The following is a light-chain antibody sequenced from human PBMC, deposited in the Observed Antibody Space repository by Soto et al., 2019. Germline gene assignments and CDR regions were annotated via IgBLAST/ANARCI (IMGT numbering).Light chain of an antibody. CDR1: SSDVGRYNY. J-gene: IGLJ1*01. CDR3: SSYTNINTRACV. Sequence: QSVLTQPASVSGSPGQSITISCTGTSSDVGRYNYVSWYQHLPGRAPKLIIYEVTDRPSGVSNRFSGSKSGNTASLTISELQAEDEAEYYCSSYTNINTRACVFGTGTKVTVL. CDR2: EVT. V-gene: IGLV2-14*01.